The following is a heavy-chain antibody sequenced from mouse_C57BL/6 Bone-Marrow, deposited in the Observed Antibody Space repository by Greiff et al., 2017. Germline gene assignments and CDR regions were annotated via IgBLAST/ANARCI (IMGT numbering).Heavy chain of an antibody. Sequence: QVQLQQPGAELVKPGASVKLSCKASGYTFTSYWMHWVKQRPGQGLEWIGMIHPNSGSTNYNEKFKSKATLTADKSSSTAYMQLSSLTSEDSAVYYCAREFYYYGSRYAMDYWGQGTSVTVSS. D-gene: IGHD1-1*01. CDR3: AREFYYYGSRYAMDY. CDR2: IHPNSGST. V-gene: IGHV1-64*01. CDR1: GYTFTSYW. J-gene: IGHJ4*01.